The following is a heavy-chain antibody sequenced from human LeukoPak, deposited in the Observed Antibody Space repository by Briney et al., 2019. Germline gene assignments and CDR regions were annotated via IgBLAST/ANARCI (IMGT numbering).Heavy chain of an antibody. Sequence: PGGSLRLSCAPSGFTFTNYAMNWVRQAPGKGLEWVPAVTGPGDTTYYADSVKGRFFMSREDSKTTVYLQMNSLRAEDTAIYYCAKGAEIDLWGQGTLVTVSS. CDR1: GFTFTNYA. J-gene: IGHJ5*02. CDR3: AKGAEIDL. D-gene: IGHD3-16*01. CDR2: VTGPGDTT. V-gene: IGHV3-23*01.